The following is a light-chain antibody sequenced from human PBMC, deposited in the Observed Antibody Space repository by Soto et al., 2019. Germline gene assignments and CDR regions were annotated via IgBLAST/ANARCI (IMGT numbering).Light chain of an antibody. CDR2: GAS. CDR3: QQYTNWSRT. V-gene: IGKV3-15*01. CDR1: QSVSGN. J-gene: IGKJ1*01. Sequence: EIVMTQSPATLSVSPGERATLSCRASQSVSGNLAWYQQKPGQAPRLLIYGASTRATGIPVRFSGTGSGTEFTLTISSLHSEDFAVYYCQQYTNWSRTFGQGTKVDIK.